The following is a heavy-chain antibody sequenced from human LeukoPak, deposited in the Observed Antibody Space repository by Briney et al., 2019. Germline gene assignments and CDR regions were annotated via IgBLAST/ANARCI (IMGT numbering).Heavy chain of an antibody. V-gene: IGHV3-48*03. D-gene: IGHD3-10*01. J-gene: IGHJ4*02. CDR3: ARDLEGPGSSVWDY. CDR2: IRDSGSTI. Sequence: PGGSLRLSCAASGFTFSSCDMNWVRQAPGKGLEWVSYIRDSGSTIFYADSVKGRFTISRDNAKNSLYLQMNSLRAEDTAVYYCARDLEGPGSSVWDYWGQGTLVTVSS. CDR1: GFTFSSCD.